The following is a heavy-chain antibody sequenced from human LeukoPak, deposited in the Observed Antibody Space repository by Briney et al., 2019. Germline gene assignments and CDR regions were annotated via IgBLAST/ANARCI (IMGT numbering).Heavy chain of an antibody. D-gene: IGHD3-10*01. CDR2: ISGSGDRT. CDR1: GFTFSNCG. CDR3: ASHYGSGSWNWLDP. Sequence: GGSLRLSCAASGFTFSNCGMSWVRQTPGRGWEWVSAISGSGDRTYYADSVKGRFTISRDNYKNTLYLQMNSLRAEDTAVYYCASHYGSGSWNWLDPWGQGTLVTVSS. V-gene: IGHV3-23*01. J-gene: IGHJ5*02.